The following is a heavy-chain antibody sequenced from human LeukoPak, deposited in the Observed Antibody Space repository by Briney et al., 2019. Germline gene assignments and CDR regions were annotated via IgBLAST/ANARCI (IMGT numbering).Heavy chain of an antibody. J-gene: IGHJ4*02. D-gene: IGHD2-15*01. CDR3: ARDTSGGSCDY. CDR1: GYTFTGYY. CDR2: INPNSGGT. V-gene: IGHV1-2*02. Sequence: GASVKVSCKASGYTFTGYYMHWVRQAPGQGLEWMGWINPNSGGTNYARKFQGRVTMTRDTSISTAYMELSRLRSDDTAVYYCARDTSGGSCDYWGQGTLVTVSS.